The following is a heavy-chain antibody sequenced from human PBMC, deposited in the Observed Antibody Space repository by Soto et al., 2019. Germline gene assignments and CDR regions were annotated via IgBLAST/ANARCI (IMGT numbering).Heavy chain of an antibody. D-gene: IGHD5-12*01. J-gene: IGHJ5*02. CDR3: AKDLFGYSGYDGEPYNWFDP. Sequence: GGSLRLSCAASGFTFSSYAMSWVRQAPGKGLEWVSAISGSGGSTYYADSVKGRFTISRDNSKNTLYLQMNSLRAEDTAVYYCAKDLFGYSGYDGEPYNWFDPWGQGTLVTVSS. CDR1: GFTFSSYA. CDR2: ISGSGGST. V-gene: IGHV3-23*01.